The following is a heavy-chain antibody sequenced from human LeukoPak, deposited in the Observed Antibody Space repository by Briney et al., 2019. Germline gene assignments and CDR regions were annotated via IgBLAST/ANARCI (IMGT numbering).Heavy chain of an antibody. V-gene: IGHV1-2*02. D-gene: IGHD2-2*01. CDR2: INPNSGGT. CDR1: GYTFTGYY. CDR3: ARTIVVVPAAINY. J-gene: IGHJ4*02. Sequence: ASVKVSCKASGYTFTGYYMHWVRQAPGQELEWMGWINPNSGGTNYAQKFQGRVTMTRDTSISTAYMELSRLRSDDTAVYYCARTIVVVPAAINYWGQGTLVTVSS.